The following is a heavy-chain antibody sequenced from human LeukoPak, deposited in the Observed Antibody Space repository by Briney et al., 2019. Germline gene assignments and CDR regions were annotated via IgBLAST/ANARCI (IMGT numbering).Heavy chain of an antibody. Sequence: GGSLRLSCAGSGFTFSNYEMNWVRQAPGKGLEWVSVIYSGGSTYYADSVKGRFTISRDNSKNTLYLQMNSLRAEDTAVYYCARDEAAAGTTYPDYWGQGTLVTVSS. V-gene: IGHV3-53*01. CDR2: IYSGGST. D-gene: IGHD6-13*01. CDR1: GFTFSNYE. CDR3: ARDEAAAGTTYPDY. J-gene: IGHJ4*02.